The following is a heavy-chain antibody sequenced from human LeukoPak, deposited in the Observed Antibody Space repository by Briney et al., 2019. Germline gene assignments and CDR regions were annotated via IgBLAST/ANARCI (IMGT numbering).Heavy chain of an antibody. CDR2: ISYDGSNK. D-gene: IGHD2-8*01. CDR1: GFTFSSSG. V-gene: IGHV3-30*18. CDR3: AKEYCSNSVCHSLDY. J-gene: IGHJ4*02. Sequence: GGSLRLSCAASGFTFSSSGMDWVRQAPGKGLEWVAVISYDGSNKYYADSVKGRFTFSRDNSKNTLYLQMNSLRAEDTAVYYCAKEYCSNSVCHSLDYWGQGTLVTVSS.